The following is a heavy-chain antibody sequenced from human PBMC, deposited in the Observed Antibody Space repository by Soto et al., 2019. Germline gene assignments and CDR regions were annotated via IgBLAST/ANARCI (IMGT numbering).Heavy chain of an antibody. CDR3: TTAGGDGGYSSVADAFDI. V-gene: IGHV3-15*01. CDR2: IKSKTDGGTT. J-gene: IGHJ3*02. D-gene: IGHD6-25*01. Sequence: EVQLVESGGGLVKPGGSLRLSCAASGFTFSNAWMSWVRQAPGKGLEWVGRIKSKTDGGTTDYAAPVKGRFNISRDDSKNTLYLQMNRLKSEDTAVYYGTTAGGDGGYSSVADAFDIWGQGTMVTVSS. CDR1: GFTFSNAW.